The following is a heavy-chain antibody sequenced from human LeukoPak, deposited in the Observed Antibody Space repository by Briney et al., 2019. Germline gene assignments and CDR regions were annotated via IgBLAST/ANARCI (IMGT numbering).Heavy chain of an antibody. CDR3: ARVPPRYCGGDC. CDR1: AGTFSSYS. CDR2: IIPILGIA. D-gene: IGHD2-21*01. V-gene: IGHV1-69*02. Sequence: SVKVSCKASAGTFSSYSISWVRQAPGQGLEWMGRIIPILGIANYAQKFQGRVTITADKSTSTAYMELSSLRSEDTAVYYCARVPPRYCGGDCWGQGTLVTVSS. J-gene: IGHJ4*02.